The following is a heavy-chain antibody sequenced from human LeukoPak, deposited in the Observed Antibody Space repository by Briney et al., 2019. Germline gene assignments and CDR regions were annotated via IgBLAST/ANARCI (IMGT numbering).Heavy chain of an antibody. CDR3: ARDVYGDYAIDY. CDR1: GFTFSSYS. J-gene: IGHJ4*02. CDR2: ISGTRSPR. V-gene: IGHV3-48*04. Sequence: GGSLRLSCAASGFTFSSYSMSWVRQAPGKGLEWVSYISGTRSPRYYADSVKGRFTITRDNAKNSLYLQMNSLRAEDTAVYYCARDVYGDYAIDYWGQGTLVTVSS. D-gene: IGHD4-17*01.